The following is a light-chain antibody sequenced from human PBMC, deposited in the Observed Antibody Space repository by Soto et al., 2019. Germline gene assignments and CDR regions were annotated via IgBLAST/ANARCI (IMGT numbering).Light chain of an antibody. CDR2: AAS. V-gene: IGKV1-27*01. Sequence: DIQMTHSPSSLSASVGDRVTITCRASQGISNYLAWYQQKPGKVPKLLIYAASTLQSGVPSRFSGSGSGTDFTLTISSLQPEDVATYYCQKYNSAPRLTFGGGTKVDIK. J-gene: IGKJ4*01. CDR3: QKYNSAPRLT. CDR1: QGISNY.